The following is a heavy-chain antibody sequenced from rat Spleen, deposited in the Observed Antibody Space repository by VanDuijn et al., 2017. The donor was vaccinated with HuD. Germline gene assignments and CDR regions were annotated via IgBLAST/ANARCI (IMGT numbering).Heavy chain of an antibody. CDR2: ISTGGANT. V-gene: IGHV5-29*01. D-gene: IGHD1-6*01. J-gene: IGHJ2*01. CDR1: GFTFSDYG. CDR3: ASYLYVYYGLLLRSFDY. Sequence: EVQLVESGGGLVQPGRSLNLSCAASGFTFSDYGMAWVRQAPTKGLEWVATISTGGANTHYRDSVKGRFTISRDHAKSTLYLQMNGLRSEDTATYYCASYLYVYYGLLLRSFDYWGQGVMVTVSS.